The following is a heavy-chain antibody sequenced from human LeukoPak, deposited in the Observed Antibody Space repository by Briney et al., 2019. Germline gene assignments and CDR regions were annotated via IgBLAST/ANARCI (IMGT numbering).Heavy chain of an antibody. V-gene: IGHV3-11*01. CDR2: ISSSGSTI. CDR3: AREDIVVVPAAIRYYYYGMDV. Sequence: GGSLRLSCAASGFTFSDYYMSWIRQAPGKGLEWVSYISSSGSTIYYADSVKGRFTISRDNAKNSLYLQMSSLRAEDTAVYYCAREDIVVVPAAIRYYYYGMDVWGQGTTVTVSS. J-gene: IGHJ6*02. D-gene: IGHD2-2*02. CDR1: GFTFSDYY.